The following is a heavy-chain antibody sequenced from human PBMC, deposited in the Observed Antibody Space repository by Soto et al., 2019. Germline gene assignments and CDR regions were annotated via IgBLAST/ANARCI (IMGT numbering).Heavy chain of an antibody. J-gene: IGHJ4*02. CDR2: INHSGST. CDR3: ARGRRYSNSWRFDY. D-gene: IGHD6-13*01. V-gene: IGHV4-34*01. CDR1: GGSFSGYY. Sequence: SETLSLTCAVYGGSFSGYYWSWIRQPPGKGLEWIGEINHSGSTNYNPSLKSRVTISVDTSKNQFSLKLSSVTAADTAVYYCARGRRYSNSWRFDYWGQGTLVTVS.